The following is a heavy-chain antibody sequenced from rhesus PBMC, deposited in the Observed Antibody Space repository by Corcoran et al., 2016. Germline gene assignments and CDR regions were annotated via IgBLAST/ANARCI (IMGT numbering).Heavy chain of an antibody. CDR3: ARDLAGSYGLDS. Sequence: EVQLVQSGAEVQKPGAYVKIYCKASGSQFIRHVLHSGGQDPVKGLDWLGRVDPENGETDSAQMFQDRVTITADMSTDTAYMELSSLRSEDTAVYYCARDLAGSYGLDSWGQGVVVTVSS. J-gene: IGHJ6*01. D-gene: IGHD1-1-1*01. CDR2: VDPENGET. V-gene: IGHV1-111*02. CDR1: GSQFIRHV.